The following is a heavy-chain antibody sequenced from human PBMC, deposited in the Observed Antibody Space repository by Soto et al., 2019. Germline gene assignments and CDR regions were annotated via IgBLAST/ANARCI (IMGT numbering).Heavy chain of an antibody. CDR2: INPNSGGT. CDR3: ARDRAVLPNTVSRGPTPNNYYYGMDV. D-gene: IGHD3-10*01. Sequence: QVQLVQSGAEVKKPGASVKVSCQASGYTFTGYYMHWVRQAPGQGLEWMGWINPNSGGTNYAQKFQGGVTMTRATSIITAYMELSRLRYDDTAVYYCARDRAVLPNTVSRGPTPNNYYYGMDVWGQGTTVTVSS. J-gene: IGHJ6*02. CDR1: GYTFTGYY. V-gene: IGHV1-2*02.